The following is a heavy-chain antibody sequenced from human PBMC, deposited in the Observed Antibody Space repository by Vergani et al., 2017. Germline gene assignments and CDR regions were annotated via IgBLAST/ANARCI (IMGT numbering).Heavy chain of an antibody. V-gene: IGHV1-2*02. CDR2: INLNSGGT. CDR1: GYNFTGYY. D-gene: IGHD6-13*01. J-gene: IGHJ6*03. CDR3: AGDGSSSCPYYDYYMDV. Sequence: QVQPVQSWAEVEKPGASAKVSCKASGYNFTGYYMHWVRQAPGQGLEWVGWINLNSGGTNYAQKCQGRVTMTRDTSISTAYMELSRLRSDDTAVYYCAGDGSSSCPYYDYYMDVWGKGTTVTVSS.